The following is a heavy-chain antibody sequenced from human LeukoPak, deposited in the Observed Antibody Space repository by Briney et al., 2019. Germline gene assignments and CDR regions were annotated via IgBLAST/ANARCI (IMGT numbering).Heavy chain of an antibody. V-gene: IGHV3-7*01. J-gene: IGHJ4*02. CDR1: GFTLSSYW. CDR2: IKQDGSEK. Sequence: GGSLRLSCAASGFTLSSYWMSWVRQAPGKGLEWVANIKQDGSEKYYVDSVKGRFTISRDNAKNSLYLQMNSLRAEDTAVYYCARARPFDYWGQGTLVTVSS. CDR3: ARARPFDY.